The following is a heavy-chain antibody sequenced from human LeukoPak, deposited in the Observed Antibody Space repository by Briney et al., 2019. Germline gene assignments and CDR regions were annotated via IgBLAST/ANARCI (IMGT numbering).Heavy chain of an antibody. J-gene: IGHJ3*02. V-gene: IGHV4-59*01. CDR1: GGSITNYY. CDR3: ARDRLSANAFDM. CDR2: ISHIGST. Sequence: SETLSLTCSVSGGSITNYYWNWMRQPPGKGLEWIGYISHIGSTNYNPSLKSRLTISVDRSKNQFYLKLISVTAADTAIYYCARDRLSANAFDMWGQGTVVTVSS. D-gene: IGHD2-21*02.